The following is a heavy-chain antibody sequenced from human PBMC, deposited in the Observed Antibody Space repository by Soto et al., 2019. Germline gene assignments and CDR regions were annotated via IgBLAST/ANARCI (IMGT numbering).Heavy chain of an antibody. J-gene: IGHJ6*02. CDR3: ARVVEDYGREEGYYGMDV. D-gene: IGHD4-17*01. V-gene: IGHV3-11*06. CDR2: ISSSSSYT. CDR1: GFTFSDYY. Sequence: GGSLRLSCAASGFTFSDYYMSWIRQAPGKGLEWVSYISSSSSYTNYADSVKGRFTISRDNAKNSLYLQMNSLRAEDTAVYYCARVVEDYGREEGYYGMDVWGQGTTVTVSS.